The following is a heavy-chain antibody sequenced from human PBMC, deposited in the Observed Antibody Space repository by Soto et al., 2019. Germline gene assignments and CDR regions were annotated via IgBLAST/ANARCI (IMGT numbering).Heavy chain of an antibody. Sequence: QVQLVQSGAEVKKPGASVKVSCKASGYTFTSYGISWVRQAPGQGLEWMGWISAYNGNTNYAQKLQGRVTMTTDTPTSTAYMELRSLRSDDTAVYYCARVRLRYFDWLGNWFDPWGQGTLVTVSS. D-gene: IGHD3-9*01. CDR3: ARVRLRYFDWLGNWFDP. CDR2: ISAYNGNT. V-gene: IGHV1-18*01. J-gene: IGHJ5*02. CDR1: GYTFTSYG.